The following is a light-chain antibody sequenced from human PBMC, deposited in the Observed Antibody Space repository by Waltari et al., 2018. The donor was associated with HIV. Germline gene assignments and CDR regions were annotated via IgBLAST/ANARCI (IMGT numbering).Light chain of an antibody. CDR1: SSDVGSYKY. CDR3: CSYTGTYTRYV. J-gene: IGLJ1*01. V-gene: IGLV2-11*01. CDR2: DVD. Sequence: QSALTQPRSVSGSPGQSVTISCTGPSSDVGSYKYVSWDQLRPGKAPKLIIHDVDKRPSGVPDRFSGSKSGNTASLTISGLQAEDEADYYCCSYTGTYTRYVFGTGAKVTVL.